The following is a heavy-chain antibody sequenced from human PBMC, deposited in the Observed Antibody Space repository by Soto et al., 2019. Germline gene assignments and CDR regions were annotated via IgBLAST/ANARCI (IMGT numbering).Heavy chain of an antibody. CDR2: IYYSGST. Sequence: QVQLQESGPGLVKPSQTLSLTCTVSGGSISSGGYYWSWIRQHPGKGLEWIGYIYYSGSTYYNPSRKGRVTMSVGASKSGCSRKVGSVTAADTAVYYCARVGVLVPAARAVFDYWGQGTLVTVSS. D-gene: IGHD2-2*01. CDR3: ARVGVLVPAARAVFDY. V-gene: IGHV4-31*03. J-gene: IGHJ4*02. CDR1: GGSISSGGYY.